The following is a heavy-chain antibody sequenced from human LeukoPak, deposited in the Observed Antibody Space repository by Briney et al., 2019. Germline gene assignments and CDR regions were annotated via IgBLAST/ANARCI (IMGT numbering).Heavy chain of an antibody. J-gene: IGHJ4*02. CDR3: AKSGSGSYYNPYYFDY. CDR2: ISGSGGST. Sequence: GGSLRLSCAASGFTFSSYAMSWVRRAPGKGLEWVSAISGSGGSTYYADSVKGRFTISRDNSKNTLYLQMNSLRAEDTAVYYCAKSGSGSYYNPYYFDYWGQGTLVTVSS. CDR1: GFTFSSYA. V-gene: IGHV3-23*01. D-gene: IGHD3-10*01.